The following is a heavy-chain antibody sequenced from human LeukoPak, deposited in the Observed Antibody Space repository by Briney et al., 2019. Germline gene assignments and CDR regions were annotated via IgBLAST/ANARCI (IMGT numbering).Heavy chain of an antibody. CDR3: ARDLTVAVLNY. CDR1: GFTFSSYA. V-gene: IGHV3-23*01. Sequence: GGSLRLSCAASGFTFSSYAMSWVRQAPGKGLEWVSGISGTGDHTYYADSVKGRFTISRDNSQNTLYLQMNSLRAEDTAVYYCARDLTVAVLNYWGQGTLVTVSS. CDR2: ISGTGDHT. D-gene: IGHD6-19*01. J-gene: IGHJ4*02.